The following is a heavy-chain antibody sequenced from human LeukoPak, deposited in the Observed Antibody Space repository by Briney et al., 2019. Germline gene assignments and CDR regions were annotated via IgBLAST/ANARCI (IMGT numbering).Heavy chain of an antibody. CDR2: IKQDGSEK. CDR1: GFTFSSYW. J-gene: IGHJ4*02. V-gene: IGHV3-7*03. Sequence: PGGSLRLSCATTGFTFSSYWMSWVRQAPGKGLEWVANIKQDGSEKNEVDSVKGRFTISRDNAKNSLYLQMNSLRAEDTAVYYCVRERGSRSLDFWGQGTLVTVSS. D-gene: IGHD3-10*01. CDR3: VRERGSRSLDF.